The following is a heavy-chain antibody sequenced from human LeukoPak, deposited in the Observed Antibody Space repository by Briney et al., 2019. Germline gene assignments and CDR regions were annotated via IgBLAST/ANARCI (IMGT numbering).Heavy chain of an antibody. V-gene: IGHV3-23*01. CDR1: GFTFSTFA. CDR3: ASNPGRGDWFDP. Sequence: PGGSLRLSCAASGFTFSTFAMSWVRQAPGKGLEWVSTISDSGGATHVADSVKGRFIISRDNYKNTLYLQMNSLTTEDTAVYYCASNPGRGDWFDPWGQGTLVIVSS. J-gene: IGHJ5*02. CDR2: ISDSGGAT. D-gene: IGHD3-10*01.